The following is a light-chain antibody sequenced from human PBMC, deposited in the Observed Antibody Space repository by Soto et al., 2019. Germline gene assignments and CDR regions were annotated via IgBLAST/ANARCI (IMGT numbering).Light chain of an antibody. J-gene: IGLJ1*01. Sequence: QSVLTQPASVSGSPGQSITISCTGTSSDVGGYNSVSWYQQHPGKAPKLMIYNVGNRPSGVSNRFSGSKSGNTASLTISGLQAEDEADYYCSSYTSSSTYVFGTGTKVTVL. CDR3: SSYTSSSTYV. CDR2: NVG. V-gene: IGLV2-14*01. CDR1: SSDVGGYNS.